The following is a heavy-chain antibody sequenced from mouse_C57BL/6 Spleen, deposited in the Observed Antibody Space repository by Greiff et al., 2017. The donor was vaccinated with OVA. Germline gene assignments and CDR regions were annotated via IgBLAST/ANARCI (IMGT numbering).Heavy chain of an antibody. D-gene: IGHD2-4*01. CDR2: IDPSDSET. Sequence: QVQLQQPGAELVRPGSSVKLSCKASGYTFTSYWMHWVKQRPIQGLEWIGNIDPSDSETHYNQKFKDKATLTVDKSSSAAYMQLSSLTSEDSAVYYCARGVYEYDGDWYFDVWGTGTTVTVSS. CDR1: GYTFTSYW. V-gene: IGHV1-52*01. J-gene: IGHJ1*03. CDR3: ARGVYEYDGDWYFDV.